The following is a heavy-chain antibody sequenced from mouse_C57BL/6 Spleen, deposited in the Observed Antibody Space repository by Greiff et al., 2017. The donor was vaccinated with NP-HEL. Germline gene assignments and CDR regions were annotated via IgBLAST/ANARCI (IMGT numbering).Heavy chain of an antibody. CDR1: GFTFTDYY. J-gene: IGHJ3*01. Sequence: EVQVVESGGGLVQPGGSLSLSCAASGFTFTDYYMSWVRQPPGKALEWLGFIRNKANGYTTEYSASVKGRFTISRDNSQGILYLQMNALRAEDSATYYCARSYDYDVAWFAYWGQGTLVTVSA. CDR3: ARSYDYDVAWFAY. D-gene: IGHD2-4*01. V-gene: IGHV7-3*01. CDR2: IRNKANGYTT.